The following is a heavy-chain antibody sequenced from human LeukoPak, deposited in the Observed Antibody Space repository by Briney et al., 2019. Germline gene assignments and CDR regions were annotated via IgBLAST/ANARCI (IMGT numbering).Heavy chain of an antibody. J-gene: IGHJ4*02. D-gene: IGHD3-10*01. Sequence: GGSLRLSCAASGFTVSSNYMSWVRQAPGKGLEWVSVIYSGGSTYYADSVKGRFTISRDNSKNTLYLQMNSLRAEDMAVYYCARVGFMVRGVPPNDYWGQGTLVTVSS. V-gene: IGHV3-66*01. CDR1: GFTVSSNY. CDR2: IYSGGST. CDR3: ARVGFMVRGVPPNDY.